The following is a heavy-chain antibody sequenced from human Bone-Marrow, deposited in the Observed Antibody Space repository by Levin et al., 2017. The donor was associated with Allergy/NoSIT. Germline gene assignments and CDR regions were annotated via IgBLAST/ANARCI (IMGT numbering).Heavy chain of an antibody. V-gene: IGHV3-7*01. J-gene: IGHJ4*02. CDR2: IEKDGNEM. D-gene: IGHD6-19*01. CDR1: GFTFNLYW. CDR3: GTDVGIAVADRNY. Sequence: GESLKISCAASGFTFNLYWMNWIRQAPGKGLEWVANIEKDGNEMHYVDSVEGRFTISRDNAKNALYLEMSSLRVEDTALYYCGTDVGIAVADRNYWGQGVLVTVTS.